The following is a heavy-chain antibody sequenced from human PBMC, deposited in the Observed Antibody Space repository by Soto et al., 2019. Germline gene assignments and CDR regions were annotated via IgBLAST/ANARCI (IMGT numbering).Heavy chain of an antibody. CDR3: ARGIAVAGNGMYYYYGMDV. J-gene: IGHJ6*02. Sequence: KPSETLSLTCTVSGGSISSSSYYWGWIRQPPGKGLEWIGSIYYSGSTYYNPSLKSRVTISVDTSKNQFSLKLSSVTAADTAVYYCARGIAVAGNGMYYYYGMDVWGQGTTVTVSS. D-gene: IGHD6-19*01. CDR1: GGSISSSSYY. V-gene: IGHV4-39*01. CDR2: IYYSGST.